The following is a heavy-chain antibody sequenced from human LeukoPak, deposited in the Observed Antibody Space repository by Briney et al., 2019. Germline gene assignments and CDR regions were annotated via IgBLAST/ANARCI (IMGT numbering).Heavy chain of an antibody. D-gene: IGHD3-10*01. CDR1: GDSISSYA. V-gene: IGHV4-59*01. J-gene: IGHJ3*02. CDR3: AKDRGGGRDAFDI. CDR2: ISRSGDT. Sequence: PSETLSLTCSVSGDSISSYAWRWIRRPPGKGLEWIGDISRSGDTNYSPSLKSRLTISVDMSKNQFSLKLRSVTAADTAVYYCAKDRGGGRDAFDIWGQGTVVTVSS.